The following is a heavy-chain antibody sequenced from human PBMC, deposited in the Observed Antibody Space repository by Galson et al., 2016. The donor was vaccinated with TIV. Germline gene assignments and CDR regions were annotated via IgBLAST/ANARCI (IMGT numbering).Heavy chain of an antibody. Sequence: PALVKPTQTLTLTCTVSGFSLRNARMGVSWIRQPPGKALEWLAHIFSNDEKSYITSLKSRLTISKDTSKSQVVLTMTNMDPVDTAAYYCARITDPGYYDSGGDCHDVTKNYYFDYWGQGTLVTVSS. D-gene: IGHD3-22*01. CDR3: ARITDPGYYDSGGDCHDVTKNYYFDY. CDR1: GFSLRNARMG. J-gene: IGHJ4*02. V-gene: IGHV2-26*01. CDR2: IFSNDEK.